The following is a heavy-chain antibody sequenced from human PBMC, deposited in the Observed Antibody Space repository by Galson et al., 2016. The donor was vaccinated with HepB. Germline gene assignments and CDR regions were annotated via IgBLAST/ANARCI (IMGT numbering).Heavy chain of an antibody. CDR3: TTKIYDYIWGTYRHFDY. CDR2: IATKTDGGTT. V-gene: IGHV3-15*04. J-gene: IGHJ4*02. Sequence: SLRLSCAASGFNFTNAWMTWVRQAPRKGLEWVGHIATKTDGGTTDYAAPVEGRFIISRDDSKNTMYLQMNSLKTEDTAVYYCTTKIYDYIWGTYRHFDYWGQGALVTVPS. D-gene: IGHD3-16*02. CDR1: GFNFTNAW.